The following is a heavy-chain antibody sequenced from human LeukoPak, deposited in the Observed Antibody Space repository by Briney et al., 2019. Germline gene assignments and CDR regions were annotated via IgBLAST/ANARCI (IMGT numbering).Heavy chain of an antibody. CDR3: VAPYGDFVSGYDY. D-gene: IGHD4-17*01. Sequence: PGGSLRLSCAASGFIVSTNYMSWVRQAPGKGLEWVSVIYSGGSTYYADSVKGRFTISRDNSKNTRYLQMNSLRAEDTAVCYCVAPYGDFVSGYDYWGQGTLVTVSS. CDR1: GFIVSTNY. V-gene: IGHV3-53*01. J-gene: IGHJ4*02. CDR2: IYSGGST.